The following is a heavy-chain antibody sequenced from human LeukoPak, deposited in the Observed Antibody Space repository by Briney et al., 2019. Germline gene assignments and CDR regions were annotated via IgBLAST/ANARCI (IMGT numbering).Heavy chain of an antibody. V-gene: IGHV4-31*11. CDR1: GGSTSSGGYY. Sequence: SETLSLTCAVSGGSTSSGGYYWSWIRQLPGKGPEWIGYIFYSGTTSYNPSLKSRLTISLDTSDNQFSLKLSSVTAADTAVYYCARGSTGDKSNNWGQGTLVTVSS. J-gene: IGHJ4*02. D-gene: IGHD7-27*01. CDR3: ARGSTGDKSNN. CDR2: IFYSGTT.